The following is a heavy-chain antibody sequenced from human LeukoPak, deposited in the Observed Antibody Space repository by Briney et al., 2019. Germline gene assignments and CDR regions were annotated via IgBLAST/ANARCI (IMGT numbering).Heavy chain of an antibody. D-gene: IGHD4-17*01. CDR2: IYHSGST. Sequence: SETLSLTCAVSGGSISSSNWWSWVRQPPGKGLEWIGEIYHSGSTNYNPSLKSRVTISVDKSKNQFSLKLSSVTAADTAVYYCARVPSGGDYRFDYWGQGTLVTVSS. CDR3: ARVPSGGDYRFDY. V-gene: IGHV4-4*02. J-gene: IGHJ4*02. CDR1: GGSISSSNW.